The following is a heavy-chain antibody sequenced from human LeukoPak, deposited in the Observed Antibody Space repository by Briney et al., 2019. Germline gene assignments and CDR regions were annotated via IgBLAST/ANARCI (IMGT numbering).Heavy chain of an antibody. D-gene: IGHD3-22*01. CDR2: ISGSGVST. CDR3: ARDFGPGVYYYDSSGYYSGRVY. CDR1: GFRFSSYA. J-gene: IGHJ4*02. V-gene: IGHV3-23*01. Sequence: GGSLRLSCAASGFRFSSYAMSWVRQAPGKGLEWVSAISGSGVSTYYADSVKGRFTISRDNSKNTLYLQMNSLRAEDTAVYYCARDFGPGVYYYDSSGYYSGRVYWGQGTLVTVSS.